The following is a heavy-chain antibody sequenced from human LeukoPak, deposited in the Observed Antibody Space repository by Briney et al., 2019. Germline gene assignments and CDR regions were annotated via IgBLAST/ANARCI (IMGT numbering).Heavy chain of an antibody. D-gene: IGHD1-26*01. CDR2: VHHTGST. CDR1: GVSISNNYFY. Sequence: SETLSLTCTVSGVSISNNYFYWAWIRQPPGKGLELIGYVHHTGSTFHNSSLRSRVTISADTSQNQFSLSLTSVTAADTAVYYCATLGLLRGAGFNLATHFDYWGQGTLGAVSS. J-gene: IGHJ4*02. CDR3: ATLGLLRGAGFNLATHFDY. V-gene: IGHV4-39*01.